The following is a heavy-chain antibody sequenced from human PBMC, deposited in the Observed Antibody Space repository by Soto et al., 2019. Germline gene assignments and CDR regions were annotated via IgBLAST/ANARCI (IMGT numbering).Heavy chain of an antibody. CDR2: IWYDGSNK. CDR1: GFTFSSYG. CDR3: ARAYVVPAATQHYDDGMDV. D-gene: IGHD2-2*01. J-gene: IGHJ6*02. V-gene: IGHV3-33*01. Sequence: QVQLVESGGGVVQPGRSLRLSCAASGFTFSSYGMHWVRQAPGKGLEWVAVIWYDGSNKYYADSVKGRFTISRDNSKNTSYLQMNSLGAEDRAVYCCARAYVVPAATQHYDDGMDVGRQGTTVTVSS.